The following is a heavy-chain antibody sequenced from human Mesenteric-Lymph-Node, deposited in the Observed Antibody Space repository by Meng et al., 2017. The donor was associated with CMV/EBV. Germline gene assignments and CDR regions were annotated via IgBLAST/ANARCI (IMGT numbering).Heavy chain of an antibody. Sequence: SIRSTGHHWSWIRQHPGKGLEWIGYIYYSGSTYFNPSLESRLSISIDTSKNQFFLKLSSVTAADTAVYYCARAVITVLGVASYYFDSWGQGALVTVSS. V-gene: IGHV4-31*02. J-gene: IGHJ4*02. CDR3: ARAVITVLGVASYYFDS. CDR2: IYYSGST. CDR1: SIRSTGHH. D-gene: IGHD3-3*01.